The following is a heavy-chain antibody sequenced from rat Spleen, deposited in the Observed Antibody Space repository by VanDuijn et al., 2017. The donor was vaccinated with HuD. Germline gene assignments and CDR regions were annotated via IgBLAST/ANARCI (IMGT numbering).Heavy chain of an antibody. V-gene: IGHV5-29*01. CDR1: GFTFSDYD. CDR2: ISYDGGTT. D-gene: IGHD4-3*01. Sequence: EVQLVESGGGLVRPGRSLNLSCAASGFTFSDYDMAWVRQAPTKGLEWVATISYDGGTTDYRDSVKGRFTISRDNAQNTLYLQMKSLRSEDTATYYCTREGNSGYDYWGQGVMVTVSS. J-gene: IGHJ2*01. CDR3: TREGNSGYDY.